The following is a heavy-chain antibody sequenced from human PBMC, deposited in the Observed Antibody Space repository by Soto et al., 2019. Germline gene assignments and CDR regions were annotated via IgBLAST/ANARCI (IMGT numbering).Heavy chain of an antibody. CDR3: AKLYDFWSGYYSDYYYYYGMDV. V-gene: IGHV3-30*18. D-gene: IGHD3-3*01. CDR2: ISYDGSNK. Sequence: GGSLRLSCAASGFTFSSYGMHWVRQAPGKGLEWVAVISYDGSNKYYADSVKGRFAISRDNSKNTLYLQMNSLSAEDTAVYYCAKLYDFWSGYYSDYYYYYGMDVWGQGTTVTVSS. CDR1: GFTFSSYG. J-gene: IGHJ6*02.